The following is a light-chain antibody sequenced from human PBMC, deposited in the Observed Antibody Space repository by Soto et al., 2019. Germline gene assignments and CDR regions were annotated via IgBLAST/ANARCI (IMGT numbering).Light chain of an antibody. CDR3: QQSYSTPFT. V-gene: IGKV1-39*01. CDR1: QSISSY. Sequence: DIQMTHSPSSLSASVGDIVTITCRAIQSISSYLNWYQQKPGKAPKLLIYAASSLQSGVPSRFSGSGSGTDFTLTISSLQPEDFATYYCQQSYSTPFTFGPGTKVDIK. J-gene: IGKJ3*01. CDR2: AAS.